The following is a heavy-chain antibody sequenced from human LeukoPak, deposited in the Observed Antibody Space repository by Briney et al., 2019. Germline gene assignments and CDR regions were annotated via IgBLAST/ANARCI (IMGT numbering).Heavy chain of an antibody. CDR2: ISSSSRTI. V-gene: IGHV3-48*02. D-gene: IGHD1-26*01. J-gene: IGHJ4*02. CDR1: GFTFSSYS. Sequence: PGGSLRLSCAASGFTFSSYSMNWVRQAPGKVLEWVSYISSSSRTIYYADSVKGRFTISRDNAKNSLYLQMNSLRDEDTAVYYCARDLSGSYYHSDYWGQGTLVTVSS. CDR3: ARDLSGSYYHSDY.